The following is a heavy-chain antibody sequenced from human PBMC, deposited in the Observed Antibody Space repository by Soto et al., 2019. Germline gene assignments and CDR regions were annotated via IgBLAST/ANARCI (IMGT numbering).Heavy chain of an antibody. J-gene: IGHJ4*02. D-gene: IGHD3-22*01. Sequence: ASVKVSCKASGYTFTSYYMHWVRQAPGQGLEWMGIINPSGGSTSYAQKFQGRVTMTRDTSTSTVYMELSSLRSEDTAVYYCARAPFYDSSGYDLDIMYYFDYWGQGTLVTVSS. CDR3: ARAPFYDSSGYDLDIMYYFDY. CDR2: INPSGGST. CDR1: GYTFTSYY. V-gene: IGHV1-46*01.